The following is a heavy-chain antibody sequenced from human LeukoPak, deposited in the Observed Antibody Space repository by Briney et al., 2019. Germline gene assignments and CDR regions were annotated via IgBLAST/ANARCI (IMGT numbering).Heavy chain of an antibody. J-gene: IGHJ5*02. Sequence: GGSLRLSCAASGFTFSSYGMHWVRQAPGKGLEWVAVISYDGSNKYYADSVKGRFTISRDNSKNTLYLQMNSLRAEDTAVYYCAKDNYDILTCYYKWDYNWFDPWGQGTLVTVSS. CDR1: GFTFSSYG. CDR2: ISYDGSNK. D-gene: IGHD3-9*01. V-gene: IGHV3-30*18. CDR3: AKDNYDILTCYYKWDYNWFDP.